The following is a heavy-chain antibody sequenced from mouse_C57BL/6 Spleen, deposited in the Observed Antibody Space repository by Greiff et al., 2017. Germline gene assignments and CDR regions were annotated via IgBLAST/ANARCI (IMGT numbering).Heavy chain of an antibody. V-gene: IGHV5-4*01. CDR3: ARDGYYYGSSYYFDY. J-gene: IGHJ2*01. CDR2: ISDGGSYT. CDR1: GFTFSSYA. Sequence: EVKLVESGGGLVKPGGSLKLSCAASGFTFSSYAMSWVRQTPEKRLEWVATISDGGSYTYYPDNVKGRFTISRDNAKNNLYLQMSHLKSEDTAMYYCARDGYYYGSSYYFDYWGQGTPLTVSS. D-gene: IGHD1-1*01.